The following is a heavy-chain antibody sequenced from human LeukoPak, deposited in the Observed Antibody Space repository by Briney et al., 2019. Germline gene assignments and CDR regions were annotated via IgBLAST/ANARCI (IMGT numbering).Heavy chain of an antibody. Sequence: SQTLSLTCTVSGASLSRGDYYWGWIRQPPGKGLEWIGYIHYSGNSYYNPSLKSRVTISIDTSKNQFSLKLSSVTAADTAVYYCARPKGRGCNGGTCYTDWFDPWGQGTLVTVSS. V-gene: IGHV4-30-4*01. J-gene: IGHJ5*02. CDR1: GASLSRGDYY. CDR2: IHYSGNS. D-gene: IGHD2-15*01. CDR3: ARPKGRGCNGGTCYTDWFDP.